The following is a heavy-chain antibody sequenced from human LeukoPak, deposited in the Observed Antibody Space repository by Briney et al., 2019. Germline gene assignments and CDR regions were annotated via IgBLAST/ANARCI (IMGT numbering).Heavy chain of an antibody. CDR3: ARGDSSGWLPFDY. Sequence: GRTLRLSCAASGFTFSSYCMSWVRQAPGKGLEWVANIKQDGSEKYYADSVKGRFTISRDNAKNSLYLQMNLLRAEDTAVYYCARGDSSGWLPFDYWGQGTLVTVSS. J-gene: IGHJ4*02. V-gene: IGHV3-7*05. D-gene: IGHD6-19*01. CDR1: GFTFSSYC. CDR2: IKQDGSEK.